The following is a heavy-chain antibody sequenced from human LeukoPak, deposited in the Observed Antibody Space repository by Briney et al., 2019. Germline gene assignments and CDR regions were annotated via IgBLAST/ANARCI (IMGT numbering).Heavy chain of an antibody. Sequence: PSETLSLTCAVYGGSFSGYYWSWIRQPPGKGLEWIGEINHSGSTNYNPSLKSRVTISVDTSKNQFSLKLSSVTAADTAIYYCARPFYGGNSRDYWGQGTLVTVSS. CDR3: ARPFYGGNSRDY. J-gene: IGHJ4*02. CDR1: GGSFSGYY. V-gene: IGHV4-34*01. D-gene: IGHD4-23*01. CDR2: INHSGST.